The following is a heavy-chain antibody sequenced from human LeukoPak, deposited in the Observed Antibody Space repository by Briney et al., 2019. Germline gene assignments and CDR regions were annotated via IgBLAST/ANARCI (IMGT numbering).Heavy chain of an antibody. Sequence: GGSLRLSCAASGFIFHNYAMHWVRQAPGKGLEWVAFTSFDGNKQQFGDSVKGRFTISRDNSKNTLYLQMNSLRAEDTAVYYCAKDLGVLRFLEWLPEVGFDYWGQGTLVTVSS. CDR1: GFIFHNYA. CDR3: AKDLGVLRFLEWLPEVGFDY. D-gene: IGHD3-3*01. CDR2: TSFDGNKQ. V-gene: IGHV3-30*04. J-gene: IGHJ4*02.